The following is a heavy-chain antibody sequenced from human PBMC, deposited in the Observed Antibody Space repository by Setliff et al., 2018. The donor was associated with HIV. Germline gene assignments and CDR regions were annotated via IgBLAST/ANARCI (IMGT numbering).Heavy chain of an antibody. Sequence: GSLRLSCAASGFSFNSFWMTWVRQAPGKGLEWVANIKQDGSETYYVDSVKGRFTISRDNDKSSLSLQMNDLRTEDTAVYYCVRDAVDYGSDFYSYYYYYMDVWGKGTTVTVSS. CDR3: VRDAVDYGSDFYSYYYYYMDV. V-gene: IGHV3-7*04. CDR2: IKQDGSET. CDR1: GFSFNSFW. D-gene: IGHD3-10*01. J-gene: IGHJ6*03.